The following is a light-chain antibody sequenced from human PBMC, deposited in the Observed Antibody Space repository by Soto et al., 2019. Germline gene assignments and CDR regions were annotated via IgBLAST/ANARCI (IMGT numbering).Light chain of an antibody. J-gene: IGKJ1*01. CDR2: KAS. V-gene: IGKV1-33*01. CDR3: QQYHSWPA. CDR1: QDISNY. Sequence: DIQMTQSPSSLSSSVGDRVTITCQASQDISNYLNWYQQKPGKAPKLLIYKASTLKSGVPSRFSGSGSGTEFTLTISSLQSEDSAVYYCQQYHSWPAFGQGTKVDIK.